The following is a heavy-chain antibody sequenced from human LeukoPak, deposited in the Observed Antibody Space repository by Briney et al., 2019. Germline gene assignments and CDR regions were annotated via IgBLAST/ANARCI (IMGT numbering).Heavy chain of an antibody. D-gene: IGHD5/OR15-5a*01. CDR1: GYRFTSYL. V-gene: IGHV5-51*01. CDR2: IYPDDSHT. J-gene: IGHJ3*02. Sequence: GESLKISCKGSGYRFTSYLIGWVRQMPGKGLEWMGFIYPDDSHTRYSPSFEGQVTISADKSINTAYLQWSRLRASDTAMYYCARHRTTGYSVSAFDMWGQGTLVTVSS. CDR3: ARHRTTGYSVSAFDM.